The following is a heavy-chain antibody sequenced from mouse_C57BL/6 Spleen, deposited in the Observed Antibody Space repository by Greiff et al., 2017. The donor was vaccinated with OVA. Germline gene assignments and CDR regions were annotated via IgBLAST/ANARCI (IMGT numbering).Heavy chain of an antibody. CDR1: GYAFSSSW. D-gene: IGHD2-14*01. J-gene: IGHJ1*03. CDR3: ARKGYDEGWYFDV. Sequence: QVQLQQSGPELVKPGASVKISCKASGYAFSSSWMNWVKQRPGKGLEWIGRIYPGDGDTNYNGKFKGKATLTADKSSSTAYMQLSSLTSEDDAVYLCARKGYDEGWYFDVWGTGTTVTVSS. CDR2: IYPGDGDT. V-gene: IGHV1-82*01.